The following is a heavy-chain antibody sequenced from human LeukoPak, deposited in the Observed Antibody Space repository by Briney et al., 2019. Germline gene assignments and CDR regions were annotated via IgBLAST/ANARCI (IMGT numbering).Heavy chain of an antibody. Sequence: PGASVTVSCRASGYTFTNYGISWVRQAPGEGLEWMAWIITYDHDTNYAQKFRRSLTITTHTSTTSSYMELRSLGSDYTAVYYCVRDYFCSRGTCYYFFYLWGQGTLVTVSS. CDR3: VRDYFCSRGTCYYFFYL. D-gene: IGHD2-15*01. J-gene: IGHJ4*02. V-gene: IGHV1-18*01. CDR2: IITYDHDT. CDR1: GYTFTNYG.